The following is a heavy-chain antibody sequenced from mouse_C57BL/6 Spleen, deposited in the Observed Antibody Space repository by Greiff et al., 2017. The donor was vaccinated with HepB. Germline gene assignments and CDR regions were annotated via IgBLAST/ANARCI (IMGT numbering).Heavy chain of an antibody. CDR1: GYTFTSYW. D-gene: IGHD4-1*01. Sequence: VQLQQSGAELVKPGASVKMSCKASGYTFTSYWITWVKQRPGQGLEWIGDIYPGSGSTNYNEKFKSKATLTVDTSSSTAYMQLSSLTSEDSTVYYCARRTGSYFDYWGQGTTLTVSS. J-gene: IGHJ2*01. CDR2: IYPGSGST. V-gene: IGHV1-55*01. CDR3: ARRTGSYFDY.